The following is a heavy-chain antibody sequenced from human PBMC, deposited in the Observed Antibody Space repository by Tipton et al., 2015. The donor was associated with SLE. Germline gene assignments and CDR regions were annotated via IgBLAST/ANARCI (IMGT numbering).Heavy chain of an antibody. Sequence: LRLSCTVSGDSISSSSYYWGWIRQPPGKGLEWIGSIYYSGSTYYNPSLKSRVTISVDTSKNQFSLKLSSVTAADTAVYYCARDLAGYLFDPWGQGTLVTVSS. V-gene: IGHV4-39*07. CDR2: IYYSGST. CDR3: ARDLAGYLFDP. J-gene: IGHJ5*02. D-gene: IGHD6-13*01. CDR1: GDSISSSSYY.